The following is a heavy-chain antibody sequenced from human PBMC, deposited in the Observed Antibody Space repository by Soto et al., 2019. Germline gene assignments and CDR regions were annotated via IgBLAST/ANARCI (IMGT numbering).Heavy chain of an antibody. J-gene: IGHJ5*02. V-gene: IGHV4-30-2*01. Sequence: QLQLQASGSGLVKPSQTLSLTCAVSGGSISSGGYSWSWIRQPPGKGLEWIGYIYHSGSTYYNPSLKSRVTISVDRSKNQFSLKLSSVTAADTAVYYCARTESGTFDPWGQGTLVTVSS. CDR3: ARTESGTFDP. CDR2: IYHSGST. D-gene: IGHD1-7*01. CDR1: GGSISSGGYS.